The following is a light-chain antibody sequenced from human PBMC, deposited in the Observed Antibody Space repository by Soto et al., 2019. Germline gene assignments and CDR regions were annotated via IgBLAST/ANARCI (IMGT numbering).Light chain of an antibody. V-gene: IGKV2-24*01. CDR3: VEAALLPHA. CDR1: QSLAFRDGNIY. Sequence: DIVLTQTPLSLVVTLGQPASISCKSSQSLAFRDGNIYLNWLQQRPGLPPRLLIYKTSNRFSGVPDRFSGSGAGTEFTLKISKVEAEDVGVYYCVEAALLPHAFGQGTKVEIK. CDR2: KTS. J-gene: IGKJ1*01.